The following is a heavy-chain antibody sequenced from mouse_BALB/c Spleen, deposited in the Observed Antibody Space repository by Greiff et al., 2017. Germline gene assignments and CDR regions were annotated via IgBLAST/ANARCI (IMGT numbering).Heavy chain of an antibody. CDR1: GYTFTDYN. CDR3: ARRGITTAPYYAMDY. CDR2: INPNNGGT. V-gene: IGHV1-18*01. Sequence: EVQRVESGPELVKPGASVKIPCKASGYTFTDYNMDWVKQSHGKSLEWIGDINPNNGGTIYNQKFKGKATLTVDKSSSTAYMELRSLTSEDTAVYYCARRGITTAPYYAMDYWGQGTSVTVSS. D-gene: IGHD1-2*01. J-gene: IGHJ4*01.